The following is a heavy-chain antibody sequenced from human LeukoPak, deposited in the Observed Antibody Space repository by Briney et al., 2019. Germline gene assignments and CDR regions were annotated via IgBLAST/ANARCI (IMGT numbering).Heavy chain of an antibody. CDR3: ARVTGSRQQLVRSLDY. CDR2: INPNSGGT. CDR1: GYTFTGYY. Sequence: GASVKVSCKASGYTFTGYYMHWVRQAPGQGLEWMGWINPNSGGTNYAQKFQGRVTMTRDTSISTAYMELSRLRSDDTAVYYCARVTGSRQQLVRSLDYWGQGTLVTVSS. D-gene: IGHD6-13*01. V-gene: IGHV1-2*02. J-gene: IGHJ4*02.